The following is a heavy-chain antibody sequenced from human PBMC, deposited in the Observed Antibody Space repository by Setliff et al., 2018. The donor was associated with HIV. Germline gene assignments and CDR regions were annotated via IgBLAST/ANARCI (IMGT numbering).Heavy chain of an antibody. J-gene: IGHJ5*01. CDR2: ISHSGRT. CDR1: GGSLTDYD. CDR3: ARGFEGYCSGASCHWFDS. V-gene: IGHV4-34*01. D-gene: IGHD2-15*01. Sequence: PSETLSLTCAVYGGSLTDYDRTWIRQTPAKGLEWIGEISHSGRTNYNPSLKTRLIISRDTSKNQFSLRLSSATVADTAIYYCARGFEGYCSGASCHWFDSWGQGTQVTVSS.